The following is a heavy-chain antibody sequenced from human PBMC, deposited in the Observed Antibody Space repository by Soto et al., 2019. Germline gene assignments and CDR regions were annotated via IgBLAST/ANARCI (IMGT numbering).Heavy chain of an antibody. CDR2: ISGSGGST. Sequence: GSLRLSCAASGFTFSSYAMSWVRQAPGKGLEWVSAISGSGGSTYYADSVKGRLTISRDNSKNTLYLQMNSLRAEDTAVYYCAKDSPERQQLVRGGMDVWGQGTTVTVSS. CDR1: GFTFSSYA. J-gene: IGHJ6*02. D-gene: IGHD6-13*01. CDR3: AKDSPERQQLVRGGMDV. V-gene: IGHV3-23*01.